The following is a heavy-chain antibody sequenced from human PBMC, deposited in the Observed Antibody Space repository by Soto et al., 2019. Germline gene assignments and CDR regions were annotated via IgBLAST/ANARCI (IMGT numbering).Heavy chain of an antibody. CDR3: VKKSGWFNT. J-gene: IGHJ5*02. D-gene: IGHD3-10*01. Sequence: QLLQSGGGLVQPGGSLTLSCGASGFTFGPTDMSWVRQAPGEGLEWISTIDGSGGNTYYADSVKGRFTISRDNSRNTVYLQMNSLRGDDTALYYCVKKSGWFNTWGQGALVTVSS. CDR2: IDGSGGNT. V-gene: IGHV3-23*01. CDR1: GFTFGPTD.